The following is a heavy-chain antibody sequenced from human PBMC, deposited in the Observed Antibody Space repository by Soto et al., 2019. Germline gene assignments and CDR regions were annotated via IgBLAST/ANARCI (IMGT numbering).Heavy chain of an antibody. CDR2: IIPIFGTA. CDR3: ARVLAAEGPYYFDY. CDR1: GGTFSSYA. D-gene: IGHD3-9*01. Sequence: GASVKVSCKASGGTFSSYAISWVRQAPGQGLEWMGGIIPIFGTANYAQKFQGRVTITADESTSTAYMELSSLRSEDTAVYYCARVLAAEGPYYFDYWGQGTLVTVSS. J-gene: IGHJ4*02. V-gene: IGHV1-69*13.